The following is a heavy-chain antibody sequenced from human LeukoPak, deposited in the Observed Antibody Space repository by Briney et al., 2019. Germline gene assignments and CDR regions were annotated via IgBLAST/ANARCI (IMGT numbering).Heavy chain of an antibody. CDR3: ARQYYYYYMDV. CDR1: GGSISGTSFY. V-gene: IGHV4-39*07. CDR2: FYKDGST. J-gene: IGHJ6*03. Sequence: SETLSLTCNVSGGSISGTSFYWGWIREPPGKGLEWIGTFYKDGSTFYNPSLKSRVTISADTSKNQFSLKLTSVTAADRAVYYCARQYYYYYMDVWGKGTTVTVSS.